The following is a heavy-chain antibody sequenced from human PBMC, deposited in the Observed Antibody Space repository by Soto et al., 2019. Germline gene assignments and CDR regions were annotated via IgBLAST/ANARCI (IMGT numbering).Heavy chain of an antibody. CDR1: GDSVSSNSAA. D-gene: IGHD2-15*01. CDR3: ARDGCSGSNCLNWFDP. V-gene: IGHV6-1*01. Sequence: SETLSLTCAISGDSVSSNSAAWNWIRQSPSRGLEWLGRTYYRSKWYNDYAVSVKSRITINPDTSKNQFSLQLNSVTPEDTAVYYCARDGCSGSNCLNWFDPRGQGTLVTVSS. J-gene: IGHJ5*02. CDR2: TYYRSKWYN.